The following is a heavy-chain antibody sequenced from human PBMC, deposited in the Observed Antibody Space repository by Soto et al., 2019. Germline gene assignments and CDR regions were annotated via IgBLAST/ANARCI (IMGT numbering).Heavy chain of an antibody. CDR1: GFNISTYY. CDR3: ARGGRSQEIHKKSALQNWFDP. J-gene: IGHJ5*02. D-gene: IGHD2-15*01. Sequence: EVQLVESGGGLMQPGGSLRLSCAVSGFNISTYYMTWVRQAPGKGLEWVSLIYADGITRYADSVKGRFTISRDTSNTTMYLQMDSLRAEDAAVYYCARGGRSQEIHKKSALQNWFDPWGQGTLVTVSS. CDR2: IYADGIT. V-gene: IGHV3-53*01.